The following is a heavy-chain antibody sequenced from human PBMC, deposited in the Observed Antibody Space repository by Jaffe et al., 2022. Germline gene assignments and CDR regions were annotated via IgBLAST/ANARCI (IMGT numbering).Heavy chain of an antibody. J-gene: IGHJ4*02. V-gene: IGHV2-70*20. CDR1: GFSLSTSGMC. Sequence: QVTLRESGPALVKPTQTLTLTCTFSGFSLSTSGMCVSWVRQPPGKALEWLALIDWDDDKYYSTSLKTRLTISKDTSKNQVVLTMTNMDPVDTATYYCARINDYYDSSGYFDYWGQGTLVTVSS. CDR2: IDWDDDK. CDR3: ARINDYYDSSGYFDY. D-gene: IGHD3-22*01.